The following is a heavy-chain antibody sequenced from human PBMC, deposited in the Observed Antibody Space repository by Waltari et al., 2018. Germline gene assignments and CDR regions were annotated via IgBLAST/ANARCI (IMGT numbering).Heavy chain of an antibody. CDR1: GFTVIDHY. CDR3: AREMGSTSRPFDY. J-gene: IGHJ4*02. V-gene: IGHV3-66*02. Sequence: VQLVQSGGGLVQPGGSLRLSCAASGFTVIDHYMNWVRQAPGKGLELVSVLYSDGRASYADSVKGRFTISRDYSRSTVYLQMNSLRPDDTAIYYCAREMGSTSRPFDYWGQGTLVTVSS. CDR2: LYSDGRA. D-gene: IGHD1-26*01.